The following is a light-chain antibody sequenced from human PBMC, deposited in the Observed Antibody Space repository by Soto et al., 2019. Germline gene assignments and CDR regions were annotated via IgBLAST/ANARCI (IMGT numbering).Light chain of an antibody. V-gene: IGKV3-11*01. CDR2: DAS. J-gene: IGKJ1*01. CDR1: QSVSTY. Sequence: VLTQPATLSLSPGDRATLSCRASQSVSTYLAWFQQKPGQAPSLLIFDASRRATGIPARFSGSGSGTDFTLTISSLEPEDFAIYYCQQRSNWPPWTFGQGTKVDIK. CDR3: QQRSNWPPWT.